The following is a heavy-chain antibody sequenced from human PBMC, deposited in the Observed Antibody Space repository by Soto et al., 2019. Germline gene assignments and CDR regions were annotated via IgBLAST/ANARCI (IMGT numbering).Heavy chain of an antibody. Sequence: QVQLQQWGAGLLKPSETLSLTCGVYGGSFSGYSWSWIRQPPGKGLEWIGEINHSGSTNYKPSLKGRVTISVATSKNQFSLKLSSVTAADTAVYDCASQQLERRIRDVWGKGTTVTVSS. D-gene: IGHD1-1*01. V-gene: IGHV4-34*01. CDR3: ASQQLERRIRDV. J-gene: IGHJ6*04. CDR2: INHSGST. CDR1: GGSFSGYS.